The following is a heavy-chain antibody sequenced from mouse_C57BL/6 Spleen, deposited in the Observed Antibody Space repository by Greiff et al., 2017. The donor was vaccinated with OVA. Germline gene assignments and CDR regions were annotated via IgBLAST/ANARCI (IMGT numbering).Heavy chain of an antibody. V-gene: IGHV1-54*01. CDR2: INPGSGGT. CDR3: ARSGYYGNYAMDY. Sequence: VQLQQSGAELVRPGTSVKVSCKASGYAFTNYLIEWVKQRPGQGLEWIGVINPGSGGTNYNEKFKGKATLTADKSSSTAYMQLSSLTSEDSAVYFCARSGYYGNYAMDYWGQGTSVTVSS. CDR1: GYAFTNYL. D-gene: IGHD1-1*01. J-gene: IGHJ4*01.